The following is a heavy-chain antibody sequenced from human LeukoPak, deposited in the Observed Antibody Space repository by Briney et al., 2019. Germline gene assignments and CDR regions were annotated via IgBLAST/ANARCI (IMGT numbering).Heavy chain of an antibody. V-gene: IGHV1-3*01. D-gene: IGHD1-26*01. CDR2: INAGDGST. J-gene: IGHJ4*02. CDR1: GYIFTSYV. CDR3: ARDSPWELPLTGLDY. Sequence: ASVKVSCKASGYIFTSYVMHWVRQAPGQRLEWMGWINAGDGSTKYSQNLQGRVTITRDTSASTVYMELSSLRSEDTAVYYCARDSPWELPLTGLDYWGQGTLVTVSS.